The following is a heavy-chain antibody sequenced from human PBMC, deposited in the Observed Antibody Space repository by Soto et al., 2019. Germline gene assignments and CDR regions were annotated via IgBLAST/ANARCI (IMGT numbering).Heavy chain of an antibody. CDR3: AREVVPAAIGTYGMDV. Sequence: SVKVSCKASGGTFSSYAISWVRQAPGQGLEWMGGIIPIFGTANYAQKFQGRVTITADESTSTAYMELSSLRSEDTAVYYCAREVVPAAIGTYGMDVWGKGTTVTVSS. J-gene: IGHJ6*04. CDR1: GGTFSSYA. D-gene: IGHD2-2*01. V-gene: IGHV1-69*13. CDR2: IIPIFGTA.